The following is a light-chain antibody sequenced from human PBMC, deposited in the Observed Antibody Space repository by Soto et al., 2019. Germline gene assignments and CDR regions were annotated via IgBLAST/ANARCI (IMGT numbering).Light chain of an antibody. CDR3: QQSFRLPLT. CDR1: QNIRNY. J-gene: IGKJ4*01. Sequence: DIQMTQSPSSLSASIGDRVNITCRTGQNIRNYLSWYQLKPGRAPNLLIYAASSLQSAVPSRFSGSGSGTDLTLTISAPQPEDFATYYCQQSFRLPLTFGGGTKVEIK. CDR2: AAS. V-gene: IGKV1-39*01.